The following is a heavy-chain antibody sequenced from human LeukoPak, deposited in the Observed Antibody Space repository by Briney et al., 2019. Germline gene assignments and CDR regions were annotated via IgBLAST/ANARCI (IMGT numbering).Heavy chain of an antibody. Sequence: PGGSLRLSCAASGFNFRDAAMTWVRQAPGKGLEWVSLIASNGANSYYAESVKGRFSISGDNSKNMLSLQMNSLRVEDTARYYCAKDIQLSTWGLGTVVTVSS. CDR1: GFNFRDAA. V-gene: IGHV3-23*01. CDR2: IASNGANS. CDR3: AKDIQLST. D-gene: IGHD5-24*01. J-gene: IGHJ3*01.